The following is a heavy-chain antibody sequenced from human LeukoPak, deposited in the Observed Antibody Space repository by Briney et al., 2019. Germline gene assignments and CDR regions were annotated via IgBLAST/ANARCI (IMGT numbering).Heavy chain of an antibody. V-gene: IGHV4-4*02. D-gene: IGHD3-10*01. Sequence: SETLSLTCAVSGGSISSSNWWIWVRQPPGKGLEWIGEIYHSGSTNYNPSLKSRVTISVDKSKNQFSLKLSSVTAADTAVYYCARDPMVRVNAFDIWGQGTMVTVSS. CDR1: GGSISSSNW. J-gene: IGHJ3*02. CDR2: IYHSGST. CDR3: ARDPMVRVNAFDI.